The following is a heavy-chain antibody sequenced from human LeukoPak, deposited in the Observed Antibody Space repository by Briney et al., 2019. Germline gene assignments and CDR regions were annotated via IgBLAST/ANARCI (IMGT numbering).Heavy chain of an antibody. D-gene: IGHD3-16*01. V-gene: IGHV3-23*01. Sequence: PSETLSLTCTVSGYSISSGYYWGWVRQAPGKGLEWVSAISGSGGSTYYADSVKGRFTISRDNSKNTLYLQMNSLRAEDTAVYYCAKGRYYFDYWGQGTLVTVSS. CDR1: GYSISSGYY. J-gene: IGHJ4*02. CDR3: AKGRYYFDY. CDR2: ISGSGGST.